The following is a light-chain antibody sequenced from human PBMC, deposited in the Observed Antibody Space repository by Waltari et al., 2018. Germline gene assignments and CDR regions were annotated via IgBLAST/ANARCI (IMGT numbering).Light chain of an antibody. J-gene: IGKJ1*01. Sequence: EIVFTQSPGTLSLSVGERATVSCRASQSVSRALSGYQQNTGQAPRLLIYGASTRATGIPDRFSGSGSGTDFSLTISRLEPDDFAVYYCQHYLRLPVTFGQGTTVEI. V-gene: IGKV3-20*01. CDR3: QHYLRLPVT. CDR1: QSVSRA. CDR2: GAS.